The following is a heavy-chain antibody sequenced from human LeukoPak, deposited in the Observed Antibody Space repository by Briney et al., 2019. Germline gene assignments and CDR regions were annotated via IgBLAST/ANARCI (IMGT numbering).Heavy chain of an antibody. CDR2: IYSGGST. CDR1: GFTVSSNY. D-gene: IGHD3-10*01. Sequence: GGSLRLSCAASGFTVSSNYMSWVRQAPGKGLECVSVIYSGGSTYYADSVKGRFTISRDNSKNTLYLQMNSLRAEDTAVYYCARVASGSYYPHYYYYYYMDVWGKGTTVTVPS. J-gene: IGHJ6*03. V-gene: IGHV3-53*01. CDR3: ARVASGSYYPHYYYYYYMDV.